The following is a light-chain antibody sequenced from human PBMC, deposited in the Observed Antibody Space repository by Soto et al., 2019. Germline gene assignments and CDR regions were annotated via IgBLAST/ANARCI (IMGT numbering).Light chain of an antibody. CDR3: HQYDSWT. Sequence: TVLTQSPCTLSLSPGERATLSCRASQSVGGSLAWYQQKPGQAPRLLIYAASSRATGIPDRFSGSGSGTDFTLTISRLEPEDFAVYYCHQYDSWTFGQGTKVDIK. CDR2: AAS. CDR1: QSVGGS. J-gene: IGKJ1*01. V-gene: IGKV3-20*01.